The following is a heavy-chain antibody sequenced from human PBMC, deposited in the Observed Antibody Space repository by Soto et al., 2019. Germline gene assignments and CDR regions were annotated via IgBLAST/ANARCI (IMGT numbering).Heavy chain of an antibody. V-gene: IGHV4-34*01. CDR2: INHSGRT. CDR1: GGSISGYF. D-gene: IGHD5-18*01. Sequence: QVQLQQWGAGLLKPSETLSLTCAVYGGSISGYFWSWVRQPPGKGLEWIGEINHSGRTNYNPSLKIRVTISVDTPNNQLSLKLSSVTAADTAVYYCARGANQGGYSYGRDYWGQGTLVTVSS. J-gene: IGHJ4*02. CDR3: ARGANQGGYSYGRDY.